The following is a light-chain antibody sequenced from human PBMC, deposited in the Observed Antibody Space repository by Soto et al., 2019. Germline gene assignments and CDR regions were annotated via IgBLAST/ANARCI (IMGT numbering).Light chain of an antibody. J-gene: IGKJ3*01. Sequence: AIQMTQSPSSLSASVGDRVTITCRASQGIRNDLDWFQQKPGKAPKFLIYAASNLQSGVPARFSGSGSGTDFTLTIRSLQPEDFATYYCLQNYFYPFTFGPGTKVDIK. V-gene: IGKV1-6*01. CDR2: AAS. CDR3: LQNYFYPFT. CDR1: QGIRND.